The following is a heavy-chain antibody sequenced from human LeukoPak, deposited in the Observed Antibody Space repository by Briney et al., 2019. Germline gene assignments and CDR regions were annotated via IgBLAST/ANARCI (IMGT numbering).Heavy chain of an antibody. CDR3: ARDLELSSSSWSY. Sequence: SETLSLTCTVSGGSISSYYWSWIRQPAGKGLEWIGRIYTSGSTNYNPSLKSRVTISVDTSKNQFSLRLSSLTAADTAVYYCARDLELSSSSWSYWGQGTLVTVSS. CDR2: IYTSGST. J-gene: IGHJ4*02. D-gene: IGHD6-13*01. V-gene: IGHV4-4*07. CDR1: GGSISSYY.